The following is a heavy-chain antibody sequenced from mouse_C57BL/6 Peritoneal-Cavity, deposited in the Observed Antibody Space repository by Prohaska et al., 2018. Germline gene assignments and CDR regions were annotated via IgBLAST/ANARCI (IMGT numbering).Heavy chain of an antibody. CDR3: TRLPDY. CDR2: IDPETGGT. V-gene: IGHV1-15*01. J-gene: IGHJ2*01. Sequence: GAELVRPGASVMLSCKASGYTFTDYEMHWVKQTPVHGLEWIGAIDPETGGTAYNQKFKGKAILTADKSSSTAYMELRSLTSEDSAVYYCTRLPDYWGQGTTLTVSS. CDR1: GYTFTDYE.